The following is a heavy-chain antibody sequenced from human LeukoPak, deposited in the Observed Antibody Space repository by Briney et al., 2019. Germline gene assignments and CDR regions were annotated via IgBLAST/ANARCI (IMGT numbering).Heavy chain of an antibody. CDR3: ARPHYYGSGSYGY. V-gene: IGHV1-2*02. J-gene: IGHJ4*02. CDR1: GYTFTGYY. D-gene: IGHD3-10*01. Sequence: ASVQVSCKASGYTFTGYYMHWVRQAPGQGLEWMGWINPNSGGTNYAQKFQGRVTMTRDTSISTAYMELSRLRSDDTAVYYCARPHYYGSGSYGYWGQGTLVTVSS. CDR2: INPNSGGT.